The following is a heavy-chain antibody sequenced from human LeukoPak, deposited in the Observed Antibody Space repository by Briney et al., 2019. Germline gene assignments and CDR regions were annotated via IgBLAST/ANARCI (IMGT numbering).Heavy chain of an antibody. J-gene: IGHJ3*02. CDR2: VYYSGRT. V-gene: IGHV4-61*01. Sequence: SETLSLTCSVSGASVRSDSHYWSWIRQPPGKGLEWIGNVYYSGRTAYSPSLKSRVTISVNISKNQFSLQLNSVTAADTAVYYCVRETATYYYDSKGYYRQIEVFDIWGQGTPVIVSS. CDR1: GASVRSDSHY. D-gene: IGHD3-22*01. CDR3: VRETATYYYDSKGYYRQIEVFDI.